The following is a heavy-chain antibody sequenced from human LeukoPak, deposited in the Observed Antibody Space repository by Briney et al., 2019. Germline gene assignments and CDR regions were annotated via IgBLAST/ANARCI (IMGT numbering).Heavy chain of an antibody. CDR1: GGSISSYY. D-gene: IGHD6-19*01. V-gene: IGHV4-39*07. J-gene: IGHJ4*02. CDR3: ASAGGSGLIDY. CDR2: MYYSGST. Sequence: PSETLSLTCSVSGGSISSYYWGWIRQPPGKGLEWIGSMYYSGSTYYNPSLKSRVTISINTSKNQFSLKLSSVTAADTAVYYCASAGGSGLIDYWGQGTLVTVSS.